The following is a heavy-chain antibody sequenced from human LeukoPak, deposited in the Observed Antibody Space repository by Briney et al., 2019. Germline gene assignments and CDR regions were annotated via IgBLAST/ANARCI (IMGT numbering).Heavy chain of an antibody. D-gene: IGHD6-13*01. Sequence: GGSLRLSCAASGFTFSTYGMHWVRQAPGKGLEWVSFIRYDGSNKYYADSVKGRFTISRDNSKNTLYLQMNSLRAEDTAVYYCATSPGIAAPSGYYFDHWGQGTLVTVSS. V-gene: IGHV3-30*02. CDR1: GFTFSTYG. CDR3: ATSPGIAAPSGYYFDH. CDR2: IRYDGSNK. J-gene: IGHJ4*02.